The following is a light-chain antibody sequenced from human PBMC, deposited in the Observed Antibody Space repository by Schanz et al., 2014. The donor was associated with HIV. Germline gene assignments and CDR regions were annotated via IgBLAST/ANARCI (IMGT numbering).Light chain of an antibody. Sequence: SYELNQPPSVSVSPGQIASITCSGAKLGDKYTSWYQQKPGQSPVLVIYQDTKRPSGIPERFSGSNSGNTATLTISGTQAMDEADYYCQAWDSSTAVFGGGTKLTVL. CDR3: QAWDSSTAV. V-gene: IGLV3-1*01. CDR1: KLGDKY. CDR2: QDT. J-gene: IGLJ2*01.